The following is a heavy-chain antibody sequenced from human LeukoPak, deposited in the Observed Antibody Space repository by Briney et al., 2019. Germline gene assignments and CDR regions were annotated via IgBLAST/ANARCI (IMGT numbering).Heavy chain of an antibody. CDR2: ISDSGETT. CDR1: GFTFSSYA. D-gene: IGHD6-13*01. J-gene: IGHJ4*02. Sequence: PGGSLRLSCAASGFTFSSYAMSWVRQAPGKGLEWVSVISDSGETTYYADSVKGRFTISRDNSKNTLYLQMNSLRAEDTAIYYCANKAGYSNTWATVYYFDFWGQGTLVTVSS. CDR3: ANKAGYSNTWATVYYFDF. V-gene: IGHV3-23*01.